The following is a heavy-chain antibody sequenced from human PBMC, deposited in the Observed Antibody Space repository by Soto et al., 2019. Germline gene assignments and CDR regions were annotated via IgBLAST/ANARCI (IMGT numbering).Heavy chain of an antibody. CDR3: ARVEAGLAVAAHLDY. CDR2: INHSGST. J-gene: IGHJ4*02. Sequence: SETLSLTCAVYGGSFSGYYWSWIRQPPGKGLEWIGEINHSGSTNYNPSLKSRVTISVDTSKNQFSLRLSSVTAADTAVYYCARVEAGLAVAAHLDYWGQGTLVTVSS. V-gene: IGHV4-34*01. D-gene: IGHD6-19*01. CDR1: GGSFSGYY.